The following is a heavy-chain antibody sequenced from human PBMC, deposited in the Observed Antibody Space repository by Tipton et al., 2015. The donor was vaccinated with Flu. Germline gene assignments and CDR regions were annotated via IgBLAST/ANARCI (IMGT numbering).Heavy chain of an antibody. V-gene: IGHV3-23*01. Sequence: SLRLSCAASGFTFSSDAMTWVRQAPGKGLEWVSTISGSGGSTYYADSVKGRFTISRDNSKNTLFLQMNSLRAEDTALYYCARQEAYCGGDCFVNWGQGTLVTVSS. CDR3: ARQEAYCGGDCFVN. CDR1: GFTFSSDA. J-gene: IGHJ4*02. CDR2: ISGSGGST. D-gene: IGHD2-21*01.